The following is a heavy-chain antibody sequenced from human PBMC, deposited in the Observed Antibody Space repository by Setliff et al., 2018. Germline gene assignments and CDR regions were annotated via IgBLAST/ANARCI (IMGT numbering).Heavy chain of an antibody. D-gene: IGHD5-18*01. Sequence: SVKVPCKASGDTFRSYGISWVRQAPGQGLEWMGGTIPMFGSTTYAQKFQGRVTIITDESTTTAYMELSSLGSEDTAVYYCVREGVDTRSSTDYRYYMDVWGKGTTVTVSS. V-gene: IGHV1-69*05. CDR1: GDTFRSYG. CDR3: VREGVDTRSSTDYRYYMDV. CDR2: TIPMFGST. J-gene: IGHJ6*03.